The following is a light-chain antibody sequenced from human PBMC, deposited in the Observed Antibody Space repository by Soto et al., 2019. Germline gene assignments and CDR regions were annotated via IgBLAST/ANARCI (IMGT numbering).Light chain of an antibody. CDR1: QSVSSN. CDR2: GAS. Sequence: EIVMTQSPATLSVSPGARATLSCRASQSVSSNLAWYQQKPRQAPRLLIYGASTRATGIPARFSGGGSGTEFTLTISSLQSEDFAVYYCQQYDNWPLTFGGGTKVEIK. CDR3: QQYDNWPLT. J-gene: IGKJ4*01. V-gene: IGKV3-15*01.